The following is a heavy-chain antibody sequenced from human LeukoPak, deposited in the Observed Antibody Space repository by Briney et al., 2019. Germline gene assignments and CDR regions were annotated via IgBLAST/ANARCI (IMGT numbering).Heavy chain of an antibody. CDR1: GGSVSTYY. CDR3: ARARDSDVWYGNWFDP. D-gene: IGHD6-19*01. J-gene: IGHJ5*02. Sequence: PSETLSLTCTVSGGSVSTYYGTWIRQPPGKGLEWIGNIHHSGTTNYNPSLKSRVSISIDTSKNQFSLNLNSVTAADTAVYYCARARDSDVWYGNWFDPWGPGTLVTVAS. V-gene: IGHV4-59*02. CDR2: IHHSGTT.